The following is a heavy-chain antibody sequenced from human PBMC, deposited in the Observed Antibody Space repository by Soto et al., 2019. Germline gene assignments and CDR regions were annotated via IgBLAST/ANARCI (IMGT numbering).Heavy chain of an antibody. Sequence: PGESLKISCKGSGYSFTSYWIGWVRQMPGKGLEWMGIIYPGDSDTRYSPSFQGQVTISADKSISTAYPQWSSLKASDTAMYYCAILGDYSNQYYYYYGMDVWGQGTTVTVSS. CDR2: IYPGDSDT. J-gene: IGHJ6*02. CDR1: GYSFTSYW. V-gene: IGHV5-51*01. CDR3: AILGDYSNQYYYYYGMDV. D-gene: IGHD4-4*01.